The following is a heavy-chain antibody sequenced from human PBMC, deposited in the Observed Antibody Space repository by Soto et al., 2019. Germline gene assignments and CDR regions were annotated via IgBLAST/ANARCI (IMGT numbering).Heavy chain of an antibody. CDR3: ARDDYYDSSGYYNYYYYGMDV. V-gene: IGHV1-69*13. CDR1: GGTVSSYA. CDR2: IIPIFGTA. D-gene: IGHD3-22*01. Sequence: GASVKVSCKASGGTVSSYAISWVRQAPGQGLEWMGGIIPIFGTANYAQKFQGRVTITADESTSTAYMELSSLRSEDTAVYYCARDDYYDSSGYYNYYYYGMDVWGQGTTVTVSS. J-gene: IGHJ6*02.